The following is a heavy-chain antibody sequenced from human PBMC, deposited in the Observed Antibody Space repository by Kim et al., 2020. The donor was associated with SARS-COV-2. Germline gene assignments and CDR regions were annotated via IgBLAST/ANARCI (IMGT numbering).Heavy chain of an antibody. CDR3: AGDPRSSWPHWFDP. D-gene: IGHD6-13*01. CDR2: INPNSGIT. Sequence: ASVKVSCKASGYTFTGYYIHWVRQAPGQGLEWMGWINPNSGITNYAQNFQGRVTMTRDTSISTVYMELSVLRSDDPAVYYCAGDPRSSWPHWFDPWGQGTLGTDSS. V-gene: IGHV1-2*02. J-gene: IGHJ5*02. CDR1: GYTFTGYY.